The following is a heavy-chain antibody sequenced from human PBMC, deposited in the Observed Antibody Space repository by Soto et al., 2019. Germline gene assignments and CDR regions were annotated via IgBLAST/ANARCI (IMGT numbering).Heavy chain of an antibody. CDR3: ARGRKRGYSYGRFDY. V-gene: IGHV4-34*01. CDR1: GGSFSGYY. CDR2: INHSGST. D-gene: IGHD5-18*01. Sequence: PSETLSLTCAVYGGSFSGYYWSWIRQPPGKGLEWIGEINHSGSTNYNPSLKSRVTISVDTSKNQFSLKLSSVTAADTAVYYCARGRKRGYSYGRFDYWGQGTLVTVSS. J-gene: IGHJ4*02.